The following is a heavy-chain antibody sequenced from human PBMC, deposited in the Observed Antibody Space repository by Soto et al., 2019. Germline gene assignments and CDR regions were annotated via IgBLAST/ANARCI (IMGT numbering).Heavy chain of an antibody. V-gene: IGHV3-13*01. J-gene: IGHJ6*02. Sequence: EVQLVESGGGLVQPGGSLRLSCAAFGFTYNSYDMHWVRQVTGKGLEWVSSMGGAGAREYADSVKGRFIISRDNAKNSLYLQMDSLRAGDTAVYYCTRAAFGDGMDIWCQGTPVTVSS. CDR1: GFTYNSYD. D-gene: IGHD3-10*01. CDR2: MGGAGAR. CDR3: TRAAFGDGMDI.